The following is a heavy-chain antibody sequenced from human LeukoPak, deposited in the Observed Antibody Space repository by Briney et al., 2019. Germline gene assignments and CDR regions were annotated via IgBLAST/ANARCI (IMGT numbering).Heavy chain of an antibody. CDR3: AKETSSSFDY. CDR1: GFRFSDYL. D-gene: IGHD6-6*01. CDR2: INTDGSVI. V-gene: IGHV3-74*01. J-gene: IGHJ4*02. Sequence: PGGSLRLSCAASGFRFSDYLMHWVRQAPGERPMWVSRINTDGSVIDYADFVKGRFTISRDNSKNTLYLQMNSLRAEDTAVYYCAKETSSSFDYWGQGTLVTVSS.